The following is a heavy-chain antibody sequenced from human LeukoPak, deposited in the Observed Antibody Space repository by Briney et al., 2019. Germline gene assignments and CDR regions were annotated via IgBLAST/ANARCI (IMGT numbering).Heavy chain of an antibody. CDR1: GFIFNNYA. D-gene: IGHD6-13*01. CDR2: ISGLGGSA. V-gene: IGHV3-23*01. Sequence: GGSLRLSCAASGFIFNNYAMNWVRQAPGKGLEWVSGISGLGGSAYYAASVKGRFTISRDNSGNRVFLQLNSLRVEDTAVYYCARRGGSSWSSFDYWGQGALVTVSS. J-gene: IGHJ4*02. CDR3: ARRGGSSWSSFDY.